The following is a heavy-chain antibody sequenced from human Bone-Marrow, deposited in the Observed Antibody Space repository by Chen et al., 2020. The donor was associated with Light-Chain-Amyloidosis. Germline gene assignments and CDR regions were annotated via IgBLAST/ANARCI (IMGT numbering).Heavy chain of an antibody. Sequence: QVQPVQSWAGVKKHGASVKVCWEASGYTFTRYTTPLARQAPGQGLEWMGWINPNSDSTIYAQKFQGRVTMTRDTSISTVYMELSRLRSDDTAVYYCARGLHCSNTNCYLEFYYNAMDVWGQGTTVTVYS. V-gene: IGHV1-2*02. D-gene: IGHD2-2*01. CDR3: ARGLHCSNTNCYLEFYYNAMDV. CDR1: GYTFTRYT. CDR2: INPNSDST. J-gene: IGHJ6*02.